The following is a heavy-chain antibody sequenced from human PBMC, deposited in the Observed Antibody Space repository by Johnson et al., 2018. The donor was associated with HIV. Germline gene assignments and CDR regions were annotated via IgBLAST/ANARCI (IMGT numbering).Heavy chain of an antibody. CDR2: IYSGGTT. CDR3: AREAVPRGLQSAFGGAFDI. V-gene: IGHV3-66*01. Sequence: VQLVESGGGVVRPGGSLRLSCGASGFSVSNTYMNWVRQAPGKGLEWVSVIYSGGTTYYVDSVKGRFTISRDNSKNTLYLQMNSLRAEDTAVYYCAREAVPRGLQSAFGGAFDIWGQGTMVTVSS. D-gene: IGHD3-16*01. CDR1: GFSVSNTY. J-gene: IGHJ3*02.